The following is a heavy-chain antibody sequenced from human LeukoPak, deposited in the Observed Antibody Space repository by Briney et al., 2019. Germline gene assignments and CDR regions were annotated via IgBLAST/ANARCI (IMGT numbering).Heavy chain of an antibody. D-gene: IGHD1-1*01. CDR1: GAFVNSGDNF. Sequence: PSETLSLTCSVSGAFVNSGDNFWGWIRQYPGKGLEWIGSIHHSGKSYYRLSLKSRLTISLETSKNQLSLNLSSVTAADTAVYYCARDAGHQLSRRNYYAMDVWGQGTTVTVSS. CDR2: IHHSGKS. J-gene: IGHJ6*02. V-gene: IGHV4-39*07. CDR3: ARDAGHQLSRRNYYAMDV.